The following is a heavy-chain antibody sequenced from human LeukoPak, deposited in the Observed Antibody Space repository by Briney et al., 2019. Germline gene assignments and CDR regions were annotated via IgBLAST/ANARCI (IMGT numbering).Heavy chain of an antibody. CDR3: ATEDGDGYNLY. D-gene: IGHD5-24*01. J-gene: IGHJ4*02. Sequence: PSETLSLTCAVSGGSISSSNWWSWVRQPPGKGLEWIGEINHSGSTNYNPSLKSRVTISVDTSKNQFSLKLSSVTAADTAVYYCATEDGDGYNLYWGQGTLVTVSS. CDR1: GGSISSSNW. V-gene: IGHV4-4*02. CDR2: INHSGST.